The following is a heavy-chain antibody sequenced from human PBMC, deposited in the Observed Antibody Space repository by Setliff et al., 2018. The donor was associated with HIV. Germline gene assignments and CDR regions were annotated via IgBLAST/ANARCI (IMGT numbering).Heavy chain of an antibody. CDR3: ARGEPTILVVPAAFFDY. CDR1: GFSFGDYY. Sequence: GGSLRLSCGASGFSFGDYYMSWIRQAPGKGLEWISYISSSSTYTNYADSVKGRFTISRDNAKKSLYLQMNSLRAEDTAVYYCARGEPTILVVPAAFFDYWGQGTLVTVSS. D-gene: IGHD2-2*01. CDR2: ISSSSTYT. V-gene: IGHV3-11*06. J-gene: IGHJ4*02.